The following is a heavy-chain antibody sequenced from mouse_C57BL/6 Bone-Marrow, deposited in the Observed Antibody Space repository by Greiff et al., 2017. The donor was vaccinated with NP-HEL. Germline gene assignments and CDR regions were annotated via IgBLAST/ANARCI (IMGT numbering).Heavy chain of an antibody. D-gene: IGHD4-1*01. CDR3: VGLAWFAY. Sequence: EVQLQQSGPELVKPGASVKISCKASGYTFTDYYMNWVKQSHGKSLEWIGDINPNNGGTSYNQKFKGKATLTVDKSSSTAYMELRSLTSEDSAVYYCVGLAWFAYWGQGTLVTVSA. J-gene: IGHJ3*01. V-gene: IGHV1-26*01. CDR2: INPNNGGT. CDR1: GYTFTDYY.